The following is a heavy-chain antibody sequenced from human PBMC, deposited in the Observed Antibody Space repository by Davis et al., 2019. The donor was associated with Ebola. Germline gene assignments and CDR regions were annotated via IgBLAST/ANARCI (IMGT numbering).Heavy chain of an antibody. CDR2: INPNSGGT. J-gene: IGHJ4*02. CDR3: ARAHSSGWYVFLDY. V-gene: IGHV1-2*02. D-gene: IGHD6-19*01. CDR1: GYTFTGYY. Sequence: ASVKVSCKASGYTFTGYYMHWVRQAPGQGLEWMGWINPNSGGTNYAQKFQGRVTMTRDTSISTAYMELSRLRSDDTAVYYCARAHSSGWYVFLDYWGQGTLVTVSS.